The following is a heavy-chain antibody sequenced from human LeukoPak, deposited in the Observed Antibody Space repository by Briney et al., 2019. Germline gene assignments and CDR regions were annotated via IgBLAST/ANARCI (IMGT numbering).Heavy chain of an antibody. CDR1: GGSISSYY. CDR3: ASGKGTVNMIDY. D-gene: IGHD4-17*01. CDR2: IYYSGST. Sequence: SETLSLTCTVSGGSISSYYWSWIRQPPGKGLQWIGYIYYSGSTYYNPFLKSRVTISVDTSKNQFSLKLSSVTAADTAVYYCASGKGTVNMIDYWGQGTLVTVSS. J-gene: IGHJ4*02. V-gene: IGHV4-59*12.